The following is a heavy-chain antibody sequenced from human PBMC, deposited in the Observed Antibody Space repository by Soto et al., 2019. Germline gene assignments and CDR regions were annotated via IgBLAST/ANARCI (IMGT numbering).Heavy chain of an antibody. Sequence: PGESLKVSCKGSGYSFTSYWIGWVRQMPGKGLEWMGIIYPGDSDTRYSPSFQGQVTMTRDTSISTAYMELSRLRSDDTAVYYCARNFWSGYYEGLWFDPWGQGTLVTVSS. D-gene: IGHD3-3*01. CDR1: GYSFTSYW. V-gene: IGHV5-51*01. J-gene: IGHJ5*02. CDR3: ARNFWSGYYEGLWFDP. CDR2: IYPGDSDT.